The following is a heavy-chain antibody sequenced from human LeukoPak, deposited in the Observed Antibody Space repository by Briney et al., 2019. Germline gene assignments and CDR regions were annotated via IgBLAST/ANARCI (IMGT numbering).Heavy chain of an antibody. CDR2: IYYSGST. V-gene: IGHV4-59*01. Sequence: PSETLSLTCTVSGGSISSYYWSWIRQPPGKGLEWIGYIYYSGSTNYNPSLKSRVTISVDTSKNQFSLKLSSVTAADTAVYYCARDYSRQYSSSWLGAFDIWGQGTMVTVSS. J-gene: IGHJ3*02. CDR3: ARDYSRQYSSSWLGAFDI. CDR1: GGSISSYY. D-gene: IGHD6-13*01.